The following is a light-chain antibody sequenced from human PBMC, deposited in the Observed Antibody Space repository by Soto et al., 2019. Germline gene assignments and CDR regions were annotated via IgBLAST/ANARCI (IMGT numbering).Light chain of an antibody. J-gene: IGLJ1*01. Sequence: QSVLTQPPSVSGALGQRVTISCTGSGLNIGAGYDVHWYQQLPGTAPKVVIYGNKIRPSGVPDRFSGSKSGTSASLAITGLQAEDEAEYYCQSFDAGASGYVFGPGTKVTVL. CDR2: GNK. CDR1: GLNIGAGYD. CDR3: QSFDAGASGYV. V-gene: IGLV1-40*01.